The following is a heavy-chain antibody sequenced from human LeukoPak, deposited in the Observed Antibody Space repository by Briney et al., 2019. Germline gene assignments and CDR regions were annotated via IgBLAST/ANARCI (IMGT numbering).Heavy chain of an antibody. V-gene: IGHV1-69*13. D-gene: IGHD4-11*01. J-gene: IGHJ6*03. Sequence: SVRVSCKASGGTFSSYAISWVRQAPGQGLEWMGGIIPIFGTANYAQKFQGRVTITADESTSTAYMELSSLRSEDTAVCYCARGVTTGGKYYYYYYMDVWGKGTTVTVSS. CDR3: ARGVTTGGKYYYYYYMDV. CDR1: GGTFSSYA. CDR2: IIPIFGTA.